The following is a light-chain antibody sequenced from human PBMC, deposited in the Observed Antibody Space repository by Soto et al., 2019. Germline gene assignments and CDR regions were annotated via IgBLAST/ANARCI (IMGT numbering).Light chain of an antibody. V-gene: IGKV3-11*01. CDR1: HSLSSY. CDR3: QQRSNWPIT. J-gene: IGKJ5*01. CDR2: DAS. Sequence: EIVLTQSPGTLSLSPGERATLSCRASHSLSSYLAWYQQKPGQAPRLLIYDASSRPTDIPARFSGSGSGTDFTPTISRLEPEDFALYYCQQRSNWPITFGQGTRLEIK.